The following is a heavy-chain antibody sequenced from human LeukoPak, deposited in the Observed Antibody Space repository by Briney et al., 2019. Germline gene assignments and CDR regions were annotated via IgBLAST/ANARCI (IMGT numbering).Heavy chain of an antibody. CDR3: ARERHRVLVPGPPDF. V-gene: IGHV4-34*01. CDR1: GGLFSGYY. Sequence: SETLSLTCSVSGGLFSGYYWSWIRQSPGKGLEWIGEINHTGDTNYNPSLQSPVSTSIDTSKRQFSLRLISVTAADTAVYYCARERHRVLVPGPPDFWGQGILVTVSS. D-gene: IGHD1-1*01. CDR2: INHTGDT. J-gene: IGHJ4*02.